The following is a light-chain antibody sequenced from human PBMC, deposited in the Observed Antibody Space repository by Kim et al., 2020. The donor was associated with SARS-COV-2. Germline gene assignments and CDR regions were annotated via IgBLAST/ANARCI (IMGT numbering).Light chain of an antibody. J-gene: IGLJ2*01. CDR2: GKN. Sequence: SSELTQDPAVSVALGQTVRITCQGDSLKTYYATWYQQKPGQAPIVVIYGKNNRPSGIPDRFSGSSSENTASLTVTGAQAVDEADYYCNSRDNSGDHVVFGGGTQLTVL. CDR1: SLKTYY. V-gene: IGLV3-19*01. CDR3: NSRDNSGDHVV.